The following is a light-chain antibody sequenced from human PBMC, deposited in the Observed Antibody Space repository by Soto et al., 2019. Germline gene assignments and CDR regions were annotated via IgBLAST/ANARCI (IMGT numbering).Light chain of an antibody. Sequence: IVLTQSPGTLSLSPGERATLSCRASQSVDSRYLAWYQQKPGQAPRLLIYGSSSRATGISDRFSGSGSGTDFTLTISRLEPEDFAVYYCQQYGSSGTFGQGTKVDIK. J-gene: IGKJ1*01. CDR3: QQYGSSGT. CDR1: QSVDSRY. CDR2: GSS. V-gene: IGKV3-20*01.